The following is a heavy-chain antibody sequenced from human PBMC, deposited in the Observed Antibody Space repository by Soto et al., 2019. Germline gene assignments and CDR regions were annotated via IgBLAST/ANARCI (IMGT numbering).Heavy chain of an antibody. CDR2: IGSDGARD. CDR3: ARDDDSPDKGLDY. J-gene: IGHJ4*02. Sequence: QVQLVESGGGVVQPGGSLRLSCAASGFTFGRHGMHWVRQAPGKGLEWVAVIGSDGARDSYADSMKGRFSISRDNGQNTLYLQINSLRVEDTAVYYCARDDDSPDKGLDYWGQGTLVTVSS. V-gene: IGHV3-33*01. CDR1: GFTFGRHG. D-gene: IGHD2-15*01.